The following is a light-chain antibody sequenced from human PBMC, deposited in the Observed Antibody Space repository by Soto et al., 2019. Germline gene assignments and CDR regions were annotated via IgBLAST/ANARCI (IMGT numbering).Light chain of an antibody. CDR2: GAS. CDR3: QQYSSGPYT. V-gene: IGKV3-15*01. J-gene: IGKJ2*01. Sequence: EIVMTQSPATLSVSPGERATLSCRASQSVSSNLAWYQQKPGQAPRLLIYGASTRATGFPPRFSGSGSGTEFTLTISSLQSEDFAVYYCQQYSSGPYTFGQGTKVEIK. CDR1: QSVSSN.